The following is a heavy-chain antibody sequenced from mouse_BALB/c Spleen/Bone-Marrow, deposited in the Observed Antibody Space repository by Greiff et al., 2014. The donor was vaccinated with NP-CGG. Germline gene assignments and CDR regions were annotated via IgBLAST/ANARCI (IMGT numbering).Heavy chain of an antibody. D-gene: IGHD1-1*01. CDR1: GFNIKDTY. Sequence: DVQLQESGAELVKPGASVKLSCTASGFNIKDTYMHWVKQRPEQGLEWIGRIDPANGNTKYDPKFQGKATITADTSSNTAYLQLSSLTSEDTAVYYCAPYYYGSSSFAYRGQGTLVTVSA. CDR3: APYYYGSSSFAY. CDR2: IDPANGNT. J-gene: IGHJ3*01. V-gene: IGHV14-3*02.